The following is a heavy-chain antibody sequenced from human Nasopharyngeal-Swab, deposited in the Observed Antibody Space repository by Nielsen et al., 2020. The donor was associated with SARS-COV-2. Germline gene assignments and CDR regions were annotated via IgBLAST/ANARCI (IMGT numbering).Heavy chain of an antibody. CDR3: AGLQRGPFDY. Sequence: LSLTCAASGFTFSSYSINWVRQAPGKGLEWVSFISGSSDTINYADSVKGRFTISRDNAKNSLYLQMNSLRAEDTAVYYCAGLQRGPFDYWGQGTLVTVSS. CDR1: GFTFSSYS. D-gene: IGHD3-16*01. CDR2: ISGSSDTI. J-gene: IGHJ4*02. V-gene: IGHV3-48*01.